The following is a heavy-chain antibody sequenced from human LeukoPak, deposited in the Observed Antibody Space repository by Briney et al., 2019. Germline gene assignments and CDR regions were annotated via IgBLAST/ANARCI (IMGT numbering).Heavy chain of an antibody. Sequence: ASVKVSCKASGGTFSSYAISWVRQAPGQGLEWMGGIIPIFGTANYAQKFQGRVTITADKSTSTAYMELSGLRSEDTAVYYCARVDTAMVTFDYWGQGTLVTVSS. CDR1: GGTFSSYA. D-gene: IGHD5-18*01. CDR2: IIPIFGTA. J-gene: IGHJ4*02. CDR3: ARVDTAMVTFDY. V-gene: IGHV1-69*06.